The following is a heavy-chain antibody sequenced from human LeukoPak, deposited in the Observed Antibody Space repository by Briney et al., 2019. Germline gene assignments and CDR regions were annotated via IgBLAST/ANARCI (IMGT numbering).Heavy chain of an antibody. Sequence: GGSLRLSCAASGFTFSSYSMNWVRQAPGKGLEWVSSTSSSSSYIYYADSVKGRFTISRDNAKNSLYLQMNSLRAEDTAVYYCARGGDTMIVVVPDYWGQGTLVTVSS. V-gene: IGHV3-21*01. J-gene: IGHJ4*02. CDR1: GFTFSSYS. CDR3: ARGGDTMIVVVPDY. D-gene: IGHD3-22*01. CDR2: TSSSSSYI.